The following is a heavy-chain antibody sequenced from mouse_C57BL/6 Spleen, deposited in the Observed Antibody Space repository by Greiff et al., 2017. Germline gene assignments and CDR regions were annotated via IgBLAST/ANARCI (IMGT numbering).Heavy chain of an antibody. J-gene: IGHJ2*01. CDR2: IDPSDSYT. Sequence: QVQLQQPGAELVRPGTSVKLSCKASGYTFTSYWMHWVKQRPGQGLEWIGVIDPSDSYTNYNQKFKGKATLTVDTSSSTAYMQLSSLTSEDSAVYYCARTNYGFDDWGKGTTLTVSS. V-gene: IGHV1-59*01. D-gene: IGHD1-1*02. CDR3: ARTNYGFDD. CDR1: GYTFTSYW.